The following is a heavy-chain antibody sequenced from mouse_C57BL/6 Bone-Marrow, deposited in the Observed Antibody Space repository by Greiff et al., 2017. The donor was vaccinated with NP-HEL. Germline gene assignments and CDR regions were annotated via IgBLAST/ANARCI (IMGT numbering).Heavy chain of an antibody. J-gene: IGHJ3*01. V-gene: IGHV1-7*01. CDR2: ITPSSGYT. CDR3: ARGGGQLRLFAY. D-gene: IGHD3-2*02. Sequence: VQLQQSGAELAKPGASVKLSCKASGYPFTSYWMHWVNQRPGPGLEWIGYITPSSGYTKYNQKFKDKAPLTADKSSSTACMQLSSLRYEDSAVYYCARGGGQLRLFAYWGQGTLVTVSA. CDR1: GYPFTSYW.